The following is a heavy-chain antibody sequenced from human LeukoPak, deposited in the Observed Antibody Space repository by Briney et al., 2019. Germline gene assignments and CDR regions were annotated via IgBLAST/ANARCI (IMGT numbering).Heavy chain of an antibody. CDR2: IYYSGST. J-gene: IGHJ5*02. CDR3: ARALYDSSGYRFDP. D-gene: IGHD3-22*01. Sequence: KSSETLTLTCTVAGGSISSGGYYWSWIRQPPGKGLEWIGYIYYSGSTNYNPSLKSRVTISVDTSKNQFSLKLSSVTAADTAVYYCARALYDSSGYRFDPWGQGTLVTVSS. V-gene: IGHV4-61*08. CDR1: GGSISSGGYY.